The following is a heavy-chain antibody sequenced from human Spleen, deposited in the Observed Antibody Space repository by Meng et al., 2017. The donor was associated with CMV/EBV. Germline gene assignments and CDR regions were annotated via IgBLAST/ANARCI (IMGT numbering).Heavy chain of an antibody. D-gene: IGHD3-10*01. V-gene: IGHV3-43*01. CDR2: ISLDGGTT. J-gene: IGHJ4*02. Sequence: GGSLRLSCAASGITFDDYTMHWVRQAPGKGLEWVSLISLDGGTTYYADSVKGRFSISRDNAKNSLYLQMSSLRVEDTAFYFCARDMTLRFPSGSGFDYWGQGTLVTVSS. CDR3: ARDMTLRFPSGSGFDY. CDR1: GITFDDYT.